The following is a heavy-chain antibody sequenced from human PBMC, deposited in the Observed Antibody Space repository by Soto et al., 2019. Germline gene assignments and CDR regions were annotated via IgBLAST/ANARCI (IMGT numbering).Heavy chain of an antibody. CDR1: GDSISSDKW. D-gene: IGHD2-21*02. V-gene: IGHV4-4*02. J-gene: IGHJ4*02. CDR3: ARGGDWPFDF. CDR2: IHHSKGT. Sequence: QVQLQESGPGLVQPSGTLSLTCAVSGDSISSDKWWSWVRQPPGKGLEWIGEIHHSKGTNYNPSLTSRVTISVDKSKNQFSLKVSSGTAADTAMYYCARGGDWPFDFWGQGTRVTVSS.